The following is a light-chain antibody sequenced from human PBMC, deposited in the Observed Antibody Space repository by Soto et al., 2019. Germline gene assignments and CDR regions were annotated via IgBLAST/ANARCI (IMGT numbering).Light chain of an antibody. CDR2: QVS. J-gene: IGLJ3*02. CDR3: SSYTSSGTWV. CDR1: SSDVGSYNR. Sequence: QSALTQPPSVSGSPGQSVTISCTGTSSDVGSYNRVSWYPQPPGTAPKLMICQVSNRPSGVPDRFSGSKSGNTASLTISGLQAEDEADYYCSSYTSSGTWVFGGWTKLTVL. V-gene: IGLV2-18*02.